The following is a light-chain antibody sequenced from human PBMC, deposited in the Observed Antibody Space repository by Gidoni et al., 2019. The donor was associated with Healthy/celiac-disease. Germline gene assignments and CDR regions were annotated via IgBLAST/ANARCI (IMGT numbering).Light chain of an antibody. J-gene: IGKJ1*01. CDR3: QQSYSTPGT. V-gene: IGKV1-39*01. Sequence: DIQMTQSPSSLSASVGDRVTITCRASQSISSYLNWYQQKPGKAPKLLIYAASRLQSGVPSRFSGSGSGTDFTLTISSLQPEDFATYYCQQSYSTPGTFGQXTKVEIK. CDR2: AAS. CDR1: QSISSY.